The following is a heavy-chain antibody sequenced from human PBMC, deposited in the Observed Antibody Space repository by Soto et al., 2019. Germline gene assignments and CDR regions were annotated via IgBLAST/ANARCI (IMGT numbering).Heavy chain of an antibody. V-gene: IGHV4-31*03. J-gene: IGHJ3*01. D-gene: IGHD4-17*01. CDR1: GGSISSGGYY. CDR3: ARDLGEHDFGDSV. CDR2: IYYSGST. Sequence: SETLSLTCTVSGGSISSGGYYWSWIRQDPGKGLEWIGYIYYSGSTYYNPSLKSRVTISVDTSKNQFSLKLSSVTAADTAVYYCARDLGEHDFGDSVWAQGTMVTVSS.